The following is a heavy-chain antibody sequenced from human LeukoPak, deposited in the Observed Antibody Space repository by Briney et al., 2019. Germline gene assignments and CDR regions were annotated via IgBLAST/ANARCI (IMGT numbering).Heavy chain of an antibody. D-gene: IGHD4-17*01. J-gene: IGHJ4*02. CDR2: ISGSGGNT. Sequence: PGGSLRLSCAASGFTFSSYAMTWVRQAPGKGLEWVSTISGSGGNTYHADSVKGRFTISRDNSKNALYLQMNSLRAEDTAVYYCAKDLYGDYVVDCWGQGTLVTVSS. V-gene: IGHV3-23*01. CDR1: GFTFSSYA. CDR3: AKDLYGDYVVDC.